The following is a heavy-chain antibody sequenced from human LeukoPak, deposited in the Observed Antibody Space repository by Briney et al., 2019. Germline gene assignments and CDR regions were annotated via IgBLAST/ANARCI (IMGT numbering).Heavy chain of an antibody. CDR2: IYYSGST. J-gene: IGHJ4*02. V-gene: IGHV4-59*01. D-gene: IGHD2-2*01. Sequence: SETLSLTCAVYGGSFSGYYWSWIRQPPGKGLEWIGYIYYSGSTNYNPSLKSRVTISVDTSKNQFSLKLSSVTAADTAVYYCARYYCSSTSCYFDYWGQGTLVTVSS. CDR3: ARYYCSSTSCYFDY. CDR1: GGSFSGYY.